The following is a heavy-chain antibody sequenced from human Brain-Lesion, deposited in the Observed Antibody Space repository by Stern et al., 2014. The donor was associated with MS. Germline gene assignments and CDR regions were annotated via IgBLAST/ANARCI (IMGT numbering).Heavy chain of an antibody. CDR1: GGSISSGGYY. J-gene: IGHJ6*02. CDR2: IFNSGST. Sequence: QVQLVESGPGLVKPSQTLSLSCTVSGGSISSGGYYWSWIRQPAGKGLEWIGRIFNSGSTSYNPSLKRRVTISIDTSKNQFSRRLNSMTAADTAVYYCARGRVVPGFQYYATDVWGQGTTVIVSS. V-gene: IGHV4-61*02. CDR3: ARGRVVPGFQYYATDV. D-gene: IGHD2-2*01.